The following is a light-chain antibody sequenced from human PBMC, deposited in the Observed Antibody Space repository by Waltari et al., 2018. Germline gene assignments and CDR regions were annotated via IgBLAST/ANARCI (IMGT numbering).Light chain of an antibody. CDR1: SGHSRNI. Sequence: QLVLTQSPSASASLGASVKLTCTLSSGHSRNIIAWQQQQPEKGPRYLMKVNSDGSHSKGDEIPDRFSGSSSGAERYLTISSLQSEDEADYYCQTGGHGTWVFGGGTKLTVL. J-gene: IGLJ3*02. CDR3: QTGGHGTWV. CDR2: VNSDGSH. V-gene: IGLV4-69*01.